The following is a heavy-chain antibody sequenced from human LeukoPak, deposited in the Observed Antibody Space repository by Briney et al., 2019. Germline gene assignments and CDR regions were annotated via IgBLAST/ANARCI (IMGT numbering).Heavy chain of an antibody. J-gene: IGHJ5*02. D-gene: IGHD2-2*01. CDR3: ARERFRYCSSTSCYGTKHWFDP. Sequence: WGSVKVSCKASGYTFSNHGVSWVRQAPGQGFEWMGWISAYNGNANYAQKFQGRVTMTTDPSTSTAYMELSRLRSDDTAVYYCARERFRYCSSTSCYGTKHWFDPWGQGTLVTVSS. CDR2: ISAYNGNA. CDR1: GYTFSNHG. V-gene: IGHV1-18*01.